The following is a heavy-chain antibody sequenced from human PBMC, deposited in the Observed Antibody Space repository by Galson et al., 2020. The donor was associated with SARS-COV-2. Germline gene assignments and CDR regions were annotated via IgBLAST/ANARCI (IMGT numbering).Heavy chain of an antibody. CDR2: FYADGTT. D-gene: IGHD3-10*01. CDR3: ARAYGSGNYIAAVDI. V-gene: IGHV3-66*01. Sequence: GGSLRLSCAASGFTVSDNYINWVRQAPGRGLEWASIFYADGTTYYADSVKGRFTISRDNSKNTLHLQMNSLRAEDTAVYFCARAYGSGNYIAAVDIWGQGTMVTVSS. J-gene: IGHJ3*02. CDR1: GFTVSDNY.